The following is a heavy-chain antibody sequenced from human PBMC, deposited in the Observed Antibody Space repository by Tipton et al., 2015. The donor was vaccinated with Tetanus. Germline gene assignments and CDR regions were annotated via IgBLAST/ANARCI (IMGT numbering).Heavy chain of an antibody. J-gene: IGHJ4*02. D-gene: IGHD6-6*01. CDR1: GFDFMGYG. CDR3: ASGSSLDY. V-gene: IGHV3-21*01. CDR2: ISSTTSYI. Sequence: PLRLSCRASGFDFMGYGMHWVRQAPGRGLEWVSSISSTTSYIYYSDSVKGRFTISRDNAKNSLYLQMNSLTADDTAVYFCASGSSLDYWGQGTLVTVSS.